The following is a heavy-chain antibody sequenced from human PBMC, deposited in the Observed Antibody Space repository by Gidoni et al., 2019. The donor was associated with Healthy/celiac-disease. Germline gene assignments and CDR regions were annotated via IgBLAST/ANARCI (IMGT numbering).Heavy chain of an antibody. Sequence: VERVGPGGRLVYTAASLILSCSATGLSCMAQGMELDRQASGMGIECVAGIWYDGSDKYEANSVEGRFTISRANSKNTLYMQMNSQRAECTAVYNCAIYRCREYCSSTSSYYYYGIDDWGQGTTVTVSS. CDR2: IWYDGSDK. D-gene: IGHD2-2*01. J-gene: IGHJ6*02. CDR1: GLSCMAQG. CDR3: AIYRCREYCSSTSSYYYYGIDD. V-gene: IGHV3-33*07.